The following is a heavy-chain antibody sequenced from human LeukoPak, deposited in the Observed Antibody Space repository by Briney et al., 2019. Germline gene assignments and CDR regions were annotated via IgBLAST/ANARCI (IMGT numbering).Heavy chain of an antibody. CDR3: ARDGYSGYHS. D-gene: IGHD5-12*01. J-gene: IGHJ4*02. CDR1: GGSISSYY. CDR2: IYYSGST. Sequence: SETLSLTCTVSGGSISSYYWSWIRQPPGKGLEWIGYIYYSGSTNYNPTLKSRVTISVDTSKNQFSLKLSSVTAADTAVYYCARDGYSGYHSWGQGTLVTVSS. V-gene: IGHV4-59*01.